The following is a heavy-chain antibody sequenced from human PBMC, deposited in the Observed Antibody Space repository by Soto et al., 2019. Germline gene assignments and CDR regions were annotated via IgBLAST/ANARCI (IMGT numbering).Heavy chain of an antibody. J-gene: IGHJ5*02. V-gene: IGHV4-4*07. CDR3: VRDGTKTLRDWLDP. CDR2: IYATGTT. Sequence: SETLSLTCTVSGASISGFYWSWIRKSAGKGLEWIGRIYATGTTDYNPSLKSRVMMSVDTSKKQFSLKLRSVTAADTAVYYCVRDGTKTLRDWLDPWGQGISVTVYS. D-gene: IGHD1-1*01. CDR1: GASISGFY.